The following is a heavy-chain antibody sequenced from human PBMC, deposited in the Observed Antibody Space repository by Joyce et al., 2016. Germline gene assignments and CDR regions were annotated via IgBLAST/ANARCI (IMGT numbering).Heavy chain of an antibody. CDR2: INYSGNT. CDR3: ARQLLQWEIRYFDN. Sequence: QLQLEESGPGLVKPSETLSLTCTVSGASISSSNYYWGWIRQPPGKGLAWIGSINYSGNTYFNPSLKSRVSMSVDTSKNQFSLKLTSVTAADTAVYYCARQLLQWEIRYFDNWGQGTLVTVSS. D-gene: IGHD1-26*01. J-gene: IGHJ4*02. CDR1: GASISSSNYY. V-gene: IGHV4-39*01.